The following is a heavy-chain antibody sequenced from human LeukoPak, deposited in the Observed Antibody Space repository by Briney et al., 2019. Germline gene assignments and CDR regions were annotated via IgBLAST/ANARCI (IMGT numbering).Heavy chain of an antibody. CDR3: ARAGYCSGGSCPVSWFDP. V-gene: IGHV1-69*04. CDR2: IIPIFGIA. CDR1: GGTFSSYA. Sequence: ASVKLSCKASGGTFSSYAISWVRQAPGQGLEWMGRIIPIFGIANYAQKFQGRVTITADKSTSTAYMELSSLRSEDTAVYYCARAGYCSGGSCPVSWFDPWGQGTLVTVSS. D-gene: IGHD2-15*01. J-gene: IGHJ5*02.